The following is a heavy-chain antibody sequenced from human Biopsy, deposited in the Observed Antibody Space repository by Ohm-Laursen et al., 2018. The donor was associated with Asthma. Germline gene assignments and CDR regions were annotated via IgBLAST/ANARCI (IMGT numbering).Heavy chain of an antibody. CDR2: ISYTGSA. J-gene: IGHJ4*02. V-gene: IGHV4-39*07. CDR3: ARERVTAMVTYFDY. D-gene: IGHD5-18*01. CDR1: GGSMSSSSYY. Sequence: SETLSLTCTVSGGSMSSSSYYWGWIRQPPGKGLEWMGSISYTGSAYRNPSLKSRVSISLDTSKNQFSLKLSSVTAADTAVYYCARERVTAMVTYFDYWGQGTLVTVSS.